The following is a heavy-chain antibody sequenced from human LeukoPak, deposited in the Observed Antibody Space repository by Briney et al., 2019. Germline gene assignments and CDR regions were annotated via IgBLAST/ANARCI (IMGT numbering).Heavy chain of an antibody. CDR2: IYYTET. D-gene: IGHD7-27*01. V-gene: IGHV4-59*02. CDR1: GGSVSNYS. CDR3: ATRKLGNDY. Sequence: SETLSLTCTVSGGSVSNYSCSCIRQSPGKGLEWIGYIYYTETSYTPSLKSRVTISADTSKNQFSLKLYSVTAADTAVYYCATRKLGNDYWGQGTLVTVSS. J-gene: IGHJ4*02.